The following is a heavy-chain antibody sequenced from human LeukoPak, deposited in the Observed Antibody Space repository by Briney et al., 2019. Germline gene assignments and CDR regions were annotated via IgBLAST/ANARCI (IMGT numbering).Heavy chain of an antibody. CDR1: GGSITGYY. J-gene: IGHJ4*02. Sequence: SETLSLTCAVYGGSITGYYWSGIRKTPGGGLEWVGEIHYTGATSYNPSLKSRATISTDTSKNQFSLRLSSVTAADTAVYYCARGNILTGYCFDFWGQGALVTVSS. D-gene: IGHD3-9*01. V-gene: IGHV4-34*01. CDR3: ARGNILTGYCFDF. CDR2: IHYTGAT.